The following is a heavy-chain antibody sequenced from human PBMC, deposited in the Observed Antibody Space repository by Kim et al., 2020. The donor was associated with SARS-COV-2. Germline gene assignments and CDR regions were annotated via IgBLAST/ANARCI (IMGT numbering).Heavy chain of an antibody. Sequence: ASVKVSCKASGYTFTSYAMHWVRQAPGQRLEWMGWINAGNGNTKYSQKFQGRVTITRDTSASTAYMELSSLRSEDTAVYYCARVLMVRGALFDYWGQGTLVTVSS. CDR1: GYTFTSYA. D-gene: IGHD3-10*01. V-gene: IGHV1-3*01. CDR2: INAGNGNT. J-gene: IGHJ4*02. CDR3: ARVLMVRGALFDY.